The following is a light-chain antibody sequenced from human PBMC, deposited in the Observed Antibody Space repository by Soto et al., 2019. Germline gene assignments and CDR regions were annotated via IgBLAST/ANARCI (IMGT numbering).Light chain of an antibody. CDR1: QSVGSY. CDR2: GAS. CDR3: QHYGGPPPWT. Sequence: ENVLTQSPGTLSLSPGERATLSCRASQSVGSYLGWYQKKPGQAPRLLIYGASNRVTGIPDRFSGSGSGTDFTLTISRLEPEDFAVYYCQHYGGPPPWTFGQGTKVEIK. J-gene: IGKJ1*01. V-gene: IGKV3-20*01.